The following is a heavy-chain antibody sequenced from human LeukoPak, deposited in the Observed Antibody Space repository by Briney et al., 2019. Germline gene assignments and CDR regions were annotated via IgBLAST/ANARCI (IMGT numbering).Heavy chain of an antibody. CDR2: ISYSGNT. Sequence: PSDTLSLTCTVSGVSISSYYWSWIRQPPGKRLEWIGYISYSGNTNYNPSLKSRITISGDTSKNQFSLKLGSVTAADTAVYYCARQSAAAWYYFDYWGQGTLVTVSS. CDR1: GVSISSYY. D-gene: IGHD6-13*01. CDR3: ARQSAAAWYYFDY. V-gene: IGHV4-59*08. J-gene: IGHJ4*02.